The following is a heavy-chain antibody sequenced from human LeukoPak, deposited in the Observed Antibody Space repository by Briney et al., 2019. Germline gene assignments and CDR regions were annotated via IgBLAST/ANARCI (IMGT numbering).Heavy chain of an antibody. Sequence: ASVKVSCKASGGTFSSYAISWVRQAPGQGLEWMGWINPNSGGTNYAQKFQGRVTMTRDTSISTAYMELSRLRSDDTAVYYCARVEVEQSWFDPWGQGTLVTVSS. D-gene: IGHD5-24*01. CDR3: ARVEVEQSWFDP. CDR2: INPNSGGT. V-gene: IGHV1-2*02. J-gene: IGHJ5*02. CDR1: GGTFSSYA.